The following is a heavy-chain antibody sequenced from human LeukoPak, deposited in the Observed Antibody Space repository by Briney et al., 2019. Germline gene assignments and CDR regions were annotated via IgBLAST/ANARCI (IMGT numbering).Heavy chain of an antibody. D-gene: IGHD4-17*01. CDR1: GYTFTGHY. Sequence: ASVKVSCKASGYTFTGHYMHWVRQAPGQGFEWLGRVDSKSGGTNYAQKFQGRVTMTRDTSISTVYMQLISLRSDDTAVYYCAREMNYDDYRTSDYWGQGTLVTVSS. CDR3: AREMNYDDYRTSDY. J-gene: IGHJ4*02. V-gene: IGHV1-2*02. CDR2: VDSKSGGT.